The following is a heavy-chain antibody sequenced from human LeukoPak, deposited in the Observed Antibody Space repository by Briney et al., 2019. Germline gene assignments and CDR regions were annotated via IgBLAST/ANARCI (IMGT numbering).Heavy chain of an antibody. V-gene: IGHV3-23*01. CDR1: GFTFRSYA. CDR2: VSDSGDAT. D-gene: IGHD3-3*01. Sequence: GGSLRLSCAASGFTFRSYAMSWVRQPPGKGLEWVSAVSDSGDATRYADSVKGRFTISRDNSKDTLYLQMNSLRVGDTAVYYCARERQNKDFWSGGDYWGQGTLVTVSS. CDR3: ARERQNKDFWSGGDY. J-gene: IGHJ4*02.